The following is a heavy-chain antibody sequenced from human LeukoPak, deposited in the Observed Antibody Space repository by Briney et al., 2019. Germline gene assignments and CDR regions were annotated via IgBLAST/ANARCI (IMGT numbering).Heavy chain of an antibody. Sequence: PGGSLRLSCAASGFTFDDYGMSWVRQAPGKGLEWVSGINWNGGSTGYADSVKGRFTFSRDNAKNSLYLQMNSLRAEDTALYYCARDRYNWNYGAQDVWGKGTTVTVSS. CDR2: INWNGGST. D-gene: IGHD1-7*01. V-gene: IGHV3-20*04. J-gene: IGHJ6*04. CDR3: ARDRYNWNYGAQDV. CDR1: GFTFDDYG.